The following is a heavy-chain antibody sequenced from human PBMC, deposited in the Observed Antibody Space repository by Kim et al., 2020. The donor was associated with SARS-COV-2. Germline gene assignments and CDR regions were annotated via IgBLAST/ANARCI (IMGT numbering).Heavy chain of an antibody. CDR1: GFSFNNYG. Sequence: LSLTCVGSGFSFNNYGLTWVRQAPGKGLEWVSHISGSGGSTYYADYVKGRFTISRDNSKSTLYLQMNSLRVEDTAIYYCEKDPRGFGDYGAWGQGTL. V-gene: IGHV3-23*01. CDR3: EKDPRGFGDYGA. J-gene: IGHJ5*02. CDR2: ISGSGGST. D-gene: IGHD4-17*01.